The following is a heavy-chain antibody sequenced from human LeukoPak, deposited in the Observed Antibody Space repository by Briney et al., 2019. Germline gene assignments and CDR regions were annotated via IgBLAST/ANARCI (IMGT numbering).Heavy chain of an antibody. V-gene: IGHV3-74*01. J-gene: IGHJ4*02. CDR2: INSDGRTT. CDR1: GFTLSSYW. D-gene: IGHD3-10*01. CDR3: IYYGSGSYYKYYFDY. Sequence: GGSLRLSCAASGFTLSSYWMHWVRQAPGKGLVWVSRINSDGRTTSYADSVKCRFTISRDNATNTLYLQMNSLRAEDTAVYYCIYYGSGSYYKYYFDYWGQETLVTVSS.